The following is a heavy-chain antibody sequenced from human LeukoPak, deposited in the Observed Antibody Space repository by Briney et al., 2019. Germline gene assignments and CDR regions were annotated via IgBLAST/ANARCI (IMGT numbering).Heavy chain of an antibody. Sequence: QPGGSLRLSCAASGFTFSSYWMHWVRHAPGKGLVWVSRIYSDGNTTNYADSVKGRFTISRDNAKNTLYLQMNSLRAEDTAVYYCARDQGSTSRGIDYWGQGTLVTVSS. CDR2: IYSDGNTT. J-gene: IGHJ4*02. CDR1: GFTFSSYW. V-gene: IGHV3-74*01. CDR3: ARDQGSTSRGIDY. D-gene: IGHD2-2*01.